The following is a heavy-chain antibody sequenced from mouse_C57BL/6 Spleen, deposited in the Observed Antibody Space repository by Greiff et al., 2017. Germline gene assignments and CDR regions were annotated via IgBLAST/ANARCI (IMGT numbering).Heavy chain of an antibody. CDR3: ARGLRSWNFDY. Sequence: QVHVKQPGAELVRPGSSVKLSCKASGYTFTSYWMDWVKQRPGQGLEWIGNIYPSDSETHYNQKFQDKATLTVDKSSSTAYMQLSSLTSEDSAVDYCARGLRSWNFDYWGQGTTLTVSS. CDR1: GYTFTSYW. CDR2: IYPSDSET. D-gene: IGHD2-4*01. V-gene: IGHV1-61*01. J-gene: IGHJ2*01.